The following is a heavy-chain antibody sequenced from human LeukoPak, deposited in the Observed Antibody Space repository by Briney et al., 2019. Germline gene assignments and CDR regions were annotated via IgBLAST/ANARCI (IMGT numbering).Heavy chain of an antibody. CDR3: ARDSARISVTGARAMDV. V-gene: IGHV4-59*01. CDR1: GGSISSYY. Sequence: SETLSLTCTVSGGSISSYYWSWIRQPPGEGLEWIGFIYSTGSVTFNPSLKNRVSISLDTSKNQFSLTLTSVTAADTAVYYCARDSARISVTGARAMDVWGQGTTVTVSS. D-gene: IGHD6-19*01. J-gene: IGHJ6*02. CDR2: IYSTGSV.